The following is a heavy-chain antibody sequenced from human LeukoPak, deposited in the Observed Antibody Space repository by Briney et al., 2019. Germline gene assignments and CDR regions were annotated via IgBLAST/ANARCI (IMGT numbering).Heavy chain of an antibody. CDR3: ARGSPRPSSGNLLGVVWFDP. D-gene: IGHD4-23*01. Sequence: PETLSLTCAVYGGSFSGYYWSWIRQPPGKGLEWIGEINHSGSTNYNPSLKSRVTISVDTSKNQFSLKLSSVTAADTAVYYCARGSPRPSSGNLLGVVWFDPWGQGTLVTVSS. CDR2: INHSGST. CDR1: GGSFSGYY. V-gene: IGHV4-34*01. J-gene: IGHJ5*02.